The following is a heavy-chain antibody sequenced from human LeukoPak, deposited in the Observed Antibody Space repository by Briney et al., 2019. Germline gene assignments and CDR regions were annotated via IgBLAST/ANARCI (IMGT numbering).Heavy chain of an antibody. CDR3: ARDPQYSYDDSGTFDS. CDR2: IWYDGRYK. Sequence: PGGSLRLSCAASGFTFSSYGMHWVRQAPGKGLEWVAVIWYDGRYKYYADSVKGRFTISRDNAKNSLYLQMNTLRAEDTAVYYCARDPQYSYDDSGTFDSWGQGTLVTVSS. V-gene: IGHV3-33*08. D-gene: IGHD3-22*01. CDR1: GFTFSSYG. J-gene: IGHJ4*02.